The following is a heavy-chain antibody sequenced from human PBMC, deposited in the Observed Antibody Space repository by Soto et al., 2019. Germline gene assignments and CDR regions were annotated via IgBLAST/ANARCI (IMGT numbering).Heavy chain of an antibody. CDR3: ARDSGGYAIDY. V-gene: IGHV4-34*01. D-gene: IGHD2-8*02. J-gene: IGHJ4*02. Sequence: PSETLSLTCAVYGGSFSGYYWSWIRQPPGKGLEWIGEINHSGSTNYNPSLKSRVTISVDTSKNQFSLKLSSVTAADTAVYYCARDSGGYAIDYWGQGTRVTVSS. CDR2: INHSGST. CDR1: GGSFSGYY.